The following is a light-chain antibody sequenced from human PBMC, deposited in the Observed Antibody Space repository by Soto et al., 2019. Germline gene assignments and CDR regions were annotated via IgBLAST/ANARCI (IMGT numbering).Light chain of an antibody. CDR2: GTF. Sequence: AIQMTQSPSSLSASVGDRVIITCRASQDIRTELGWYQQKPGKAPRLLIYGTFSLQSGVPSRFSGSGSGTDFTLTISRLEPEDFAVYYCQQYGGSRWTFGQGTKVEIK. V-gene: IGKV1-6*01. CDR3: QQYGGSRWT. CDR1: QDIRTE. J-gene: IGKJ1*01.